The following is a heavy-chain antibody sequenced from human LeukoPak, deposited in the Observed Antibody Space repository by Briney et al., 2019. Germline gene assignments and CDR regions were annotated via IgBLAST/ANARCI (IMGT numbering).Heavy chain of an antibody. CDR3: ARDLGYCTGGTRYPNWFDP. J-gene: IGHJ5*02. CDR2: INAGNDNT. V-gene: IGHV1-3*01. Sequence: ASVKVSCKASGYTFTSYAMHWVRQAPGQRLEWMGWINAGNDNTKYSQKFQGRVTITRDTSASTAYMELNSLRSEDTAVYYCARDLGYCTGGTRYPNWFDPWGQGTLVTVSS. CDR1: GYTFTSYA. D-gene: IGHD2-15*01.